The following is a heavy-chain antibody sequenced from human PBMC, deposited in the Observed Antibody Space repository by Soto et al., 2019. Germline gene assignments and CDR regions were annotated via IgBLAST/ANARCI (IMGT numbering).Heavy chain of an antibody. Sequence: ASVKVSCKASGYTFTSYGISWVRQAPGQGLEWMGWISAYNGNTNYAQKLQGRVTMTTDTSTSTAYMELRSLRSDDTAVYYCARDSPYSGILTLDYWGQGTLVTVSS. V-gene: IGHV1-18*01. CDR1: GYTFTSYG. J-gene: IGHJ4*02. CDR2: ISAYNGNT. CDR3: ARDSPYSGILTLDY. D-gene: IGHD1-26*01.